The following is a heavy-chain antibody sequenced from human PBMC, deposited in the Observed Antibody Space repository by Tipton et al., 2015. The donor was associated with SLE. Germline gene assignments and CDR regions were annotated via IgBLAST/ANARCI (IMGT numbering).Heavy chain of an antibody. CDR1: GYTFTSYY. V-gene: IGHV1-18*04. D-gene: IGHD4-23*01. J-gene: IGHJ2*01. Sequence: QSGAEVKKPGASVKVSCKASGYTFTSYYMHWVRQAPGQGLEWMGWISAYNGNTNYAQKLQGRVTMTTDTSTSTAYMELRSLRSDDTAVYYCARDPRWGWDWYFDLWGRGTLVTVSS. CDR2: ISAYNGNT. CDR3: ARDPRWGWDWYFDL.